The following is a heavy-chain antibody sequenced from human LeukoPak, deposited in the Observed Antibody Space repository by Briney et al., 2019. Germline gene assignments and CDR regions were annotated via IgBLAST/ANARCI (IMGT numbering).Heavy chain of an antibody. CDR3: ARDQVSVAGTGIDY. CDR2: ISYDGSNK. D-gene: IGHD6-19*01. Sequence: GRSLRLSCAASGFTFSSYAMHWVRQAPGKGLEWVAVISYDGSNKYYADSVKGRFTISRDNAKNSLYLQMNSLRAEDTAVYYCARDQVSVAGTGIDYWGQGTLVTVSS. V-gene: IGHV3-30*04. J-gene: IGHJ4*02. CDR1: GFTFSSYA.